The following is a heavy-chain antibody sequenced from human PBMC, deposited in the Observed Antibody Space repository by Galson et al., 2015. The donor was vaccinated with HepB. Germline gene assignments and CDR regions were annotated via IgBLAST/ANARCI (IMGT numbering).Heavy chain of an antibody. J-gene: IGHJ4*02. CDR3: ARGGASSKPLDC. Sequence: SLRLSCAASGFSFSSHYMSWVRRAPGREPEWVGNIKPDGSATYYVDPMKGRFTISRDNARNSLYLQMNSLRVDDTAVYYCARGGASSKPLDCWGQGTLVTVSS. CDR1: GFSFSSHY. V-gene: IGHV3-7*03. CDR2: IKPDGSAT. D-gene: IGHD6-13*01.